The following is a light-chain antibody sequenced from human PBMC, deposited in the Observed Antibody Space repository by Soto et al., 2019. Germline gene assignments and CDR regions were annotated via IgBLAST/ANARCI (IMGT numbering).Light chain of an antibody. CDR3: FSYTTISAPYV. CDR1: SSDVGGYNY. CDR2: EVS. Sequence: QSALTQPASVSGSPGQSITISCTGTSSDVGGYNYVSWYQQQSGKAPKLMIHEVSNRPSGVSNRFSGSKSGNTASLTISGLQADDEAAYYCFSYTTISAPYVFGTGTKVTVL. V-gene: IGLV2-14*01. J-gene: IGLJ1*01.